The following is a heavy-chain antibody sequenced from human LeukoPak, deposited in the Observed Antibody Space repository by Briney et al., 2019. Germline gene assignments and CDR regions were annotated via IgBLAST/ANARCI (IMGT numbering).Heavy chain of an antibody. CDR3: ARDSDGRQDYDAFDI. CDR1: GFTFSSYS. J-gene: IGHJ3*02. CDR2: ISSSSSYI. D-gene: IGHD1-26*01. V-gene: IGHV3-21*01. Sequence: GGSLRLSCAASGFTFSSYSMNWVRQAPGKGLEWVSSISSSSSYIYYADSVKGRFTISRDNAKNSLYLQMNSLRAEDTAVYYCARDSDGRQDYDAFDIWGQGTMVTVSS.